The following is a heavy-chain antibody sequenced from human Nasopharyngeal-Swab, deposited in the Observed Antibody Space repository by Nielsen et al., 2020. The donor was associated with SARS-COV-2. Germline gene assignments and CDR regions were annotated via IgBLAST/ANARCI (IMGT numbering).Heavy chain of an antibody. Sequence: ASVKVSCKASGYTFTSYAMHWVRQAPGQRLEWMGWINAGNGNTKYSQKFQGRVTITRDTSANTAYMELSSLRSEDTAVYYCARESTTVVTTYFDYWGQGTLVTVSS. V-gene: IGHV1-3*01. D-gene: IGHD4-23*01. J-gene: IGHJ4*02. CDR3: ARESTTVVTTYFDY. CDR1: GYTFTSYA. CDR2: INAGNGNT.